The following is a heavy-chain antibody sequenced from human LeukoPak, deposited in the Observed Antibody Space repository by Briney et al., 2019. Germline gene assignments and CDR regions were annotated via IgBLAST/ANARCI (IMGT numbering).Heavy chain of an antibody. D-gene: IGHD4-17*01. V-gene: IGHV3-21*01. CDR3: ARNYGDAVYYFDY. CDR1: GFTFSSYS. CDR2: ISSSSSYI. J-gene: IGHJ4*02. Sequence: GGSLRLSCAASGFTFSSYSMNWVRQALGKGLEWVSSISSSSSYIYYADSVKGRFTISRDNAKNSLYLQMNSLRAEDTAVYYCARNYGDAVYYFDYWGQGTLVTVSS.